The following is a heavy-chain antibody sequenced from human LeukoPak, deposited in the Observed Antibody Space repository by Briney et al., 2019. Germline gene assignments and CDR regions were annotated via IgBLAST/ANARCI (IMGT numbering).Heavy chain of an antibody. CDR3: ASGYFSAWSDWFDP. J-gene: IGHJ5*02. D-gene: IGHD2-21*01. CDR1: GVSINNTNYY. V-gene: IGHV4-39*07. Sequence: SETLSLTCSVSGVSINNTNYYWGWIRQPPGKGLEWIGSIYYSGSTYYSPSLQSRVTIPVDTSKNQFSLKLSSVTAADTAVYYCASGYFSAWSDWFDPWGQGTLVTVSS. CDR2: IYYSGST.